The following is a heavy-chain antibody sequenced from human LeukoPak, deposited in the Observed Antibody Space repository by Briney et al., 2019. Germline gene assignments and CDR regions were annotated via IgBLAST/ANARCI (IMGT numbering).Heavy chain of an antibody. D-gene: IGHD4-17*01. CDR2: ISGGGGST. CDR1: GLTFSNYA. V-gene: IGHV3-23*01. J-gene: IGHJ4*02. Sequence: PGGSLRLSCAASGLTFSNYAMTWVRQAPGKGLEWVSAISGGGGSTYYAHSVKGRFTISRDNSKNTLYLQMNSLRAEDTAVYYCARPPYGDPFDYWGQGTLVTVSS. CDR3: ARPPYGDPFDY.